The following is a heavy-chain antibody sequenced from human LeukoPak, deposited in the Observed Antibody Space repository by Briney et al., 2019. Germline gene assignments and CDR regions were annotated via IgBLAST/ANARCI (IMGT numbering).Heavy chain of an antibody. CDR3: ARVSGAHTAMGNNNFDY. J-gene: IGHJ4*02. Sequence: ASVKVSCKASGYTFTSYYMHWVRQAPGQGLEWMGIINPSGGSTSYAQKFQGRVTMTRDTSTSTVYMELSSLRSEDTAVYYCARVSGAHTAMGNNNFDYWGQGTLVTVSS. CDR1: GYTFTSYY. D-gene: IGHD5-18*01. CDR2: INPSGGST. V-gene: IGHV1-46*01.